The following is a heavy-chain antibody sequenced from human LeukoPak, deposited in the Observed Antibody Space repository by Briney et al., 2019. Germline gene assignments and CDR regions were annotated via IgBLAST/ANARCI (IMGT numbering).Heavy chain of an antibody. CDR1: GYIFSSFG. D-gene: IGHD5-18*01. CDR2: ISSGSSTT. CDR3: AVYVDTVMDHGG. J-gene: IGHJ4*02. Sequence: GGSLRLSCAASGYIFSSFGVNWVRQAPGKGLEWVSYISSGSSTTHYADSVKGRFTISRDNAKNSLYLQMNSLRVEDTAVYYCAVYVDTVMDHGGWGQGTLVTVSS. V-gene: IGHV3-48*04.